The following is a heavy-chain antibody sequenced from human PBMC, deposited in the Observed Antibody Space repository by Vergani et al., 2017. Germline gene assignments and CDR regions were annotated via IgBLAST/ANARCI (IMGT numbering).Heavy chain of an antibody. J-gene: IGHJ3*02. Sequence: QVQLVQSGAEVKKPGASVKVSCKASGYTFTSYGISWVRQAPGQGLEWMGWISAYTGNTNYAQKLQGRVTMTTDTSTSTAYMELRSLRSDDTAVYYCARDQDIVVVVAATVAFDIWGQGTMVTVSS. CDR2: ISAYTGNT. V-gene: IGHV1-18*04. D-gene: IGHD2-15*01. CDR1: GYTFTSYG. CDR3: ARDQDIVVVVAATVAFDI.